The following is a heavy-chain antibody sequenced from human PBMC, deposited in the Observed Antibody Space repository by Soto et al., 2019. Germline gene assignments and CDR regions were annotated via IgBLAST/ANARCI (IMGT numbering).Heavy chain of an antibody. V-gene: IGHV4-34*01. J-gene: IGHJ5*02. CDR2: INHSGST. Sequence: SETLSLTCAVYGGSFSGYYWSWIRQPPGKGLEWIGEINHSGSTNYNPSLKSRVTISVDTSKNQFSLKLSSVTAADTAVYYCARGGYDKTDDWFDPWGQGTLVTVSS. D-gene: IGHD5-12*01. CDR1: GGSFSGYY. CDR3: ARGGYDKTDDWFDP.